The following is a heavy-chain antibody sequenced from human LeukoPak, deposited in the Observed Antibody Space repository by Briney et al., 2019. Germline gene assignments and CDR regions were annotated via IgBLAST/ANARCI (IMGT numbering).Heavy chain of an antibody. CDR2: IYYSGST. V-gene: IGHV4-59*08. Sequence: SETLSLTCTVSGGSISSYYWSWIRRPPGKGLEWIGYIYYSGSTNYNPSLKSRVTISVDTSKNQFSLKLSSVTAADTAVYYCARQGDDAFDIWGQGTMVTVSS. D-gene: IGHD1-26*01. CDR3: ARQGDDAFDI. J-gene: IGHJ3*02. CDR1: GGSISSYY.